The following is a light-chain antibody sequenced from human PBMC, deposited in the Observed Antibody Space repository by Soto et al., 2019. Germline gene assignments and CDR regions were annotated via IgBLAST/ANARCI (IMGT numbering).Light chain of an antibody. Sequence: EIVLTQSPGTLSLSPGERATLSCRASQSVTSTYLGWYQQKPGQAPRLLIYGASRRATGIPDRFSGSGSGTDFSLTIRRLEPEDFAVYYCQQHFSSPTTFGQGTRLEIK. J-gene: IGKJ5*01. V-gene: IGKV3-20*01. CDR3: QQHFSSPTT. CDR2: GAS. CDR1: QSVTSTY.